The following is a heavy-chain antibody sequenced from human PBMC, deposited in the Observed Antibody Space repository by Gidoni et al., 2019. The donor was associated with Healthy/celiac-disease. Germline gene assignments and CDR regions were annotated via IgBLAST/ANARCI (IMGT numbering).Heavy chain of an antibody. CDR2: IYYSGST. CDR1: GCSIRSSSYY. D-gene: IGHD1-7*01. J-gene: IGHJ4*02. Sequence: QLQLQESGPGLVKPSETLSLTCTVSGCSIRSSSYYWGWIRQPPGKGLEWIGSIYYSGSTYYNPSLKRRVTISVDTSKNQFSLKLSSVTAADTAVYYCATTNGNSGLGDFDYWGQGTLVTVSS. V-gene: IGHV4-39*01. CDR3: ATTNGNSGLGDFDY.